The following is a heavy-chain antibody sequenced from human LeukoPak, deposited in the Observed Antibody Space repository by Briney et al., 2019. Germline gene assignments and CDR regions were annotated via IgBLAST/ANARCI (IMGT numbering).Heavy chain of an antibody. CDR2: ISSSGSTR. D-gene: IGHD2-2*01. CDR3: ARDSGYQPLPPNAFDI. Sequence: GGSLRLSCAASGFTFSSYEMNWVRQAPGKGLEWVSYISSSGSTRYFADSVKGRFTISRDNAKNSLYLQMNSLRAEDTAVYYCARDSGYQPLPPNAFDIWGQGTMVTVSS. V-gene: IGHV3-48*03. J-gene: IGHJ3*02. CDR1: GFTFSSYE.